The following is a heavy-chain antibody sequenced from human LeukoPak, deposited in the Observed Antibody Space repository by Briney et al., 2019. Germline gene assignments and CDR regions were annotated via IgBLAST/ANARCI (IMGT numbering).Heavy chain of an antibody. D-gene: IGHD2-15*01. CDR2: ISSSSSYI. V-gene: IGHV3-21*01. CDR3: ASDRSSSFDY. J-gene: IGHJ4*02. CDR1: GFTFSSYC. Sequence: GGSLRLSCAAPGFTFSSYCMNRVRQAPGKGLEWVSSISSSSSYIYYADSVKGRFTISRDNAKNSLYLQMNSLRAEDTAVYYCASDRSSSFDYWGQGTLVTVSS.